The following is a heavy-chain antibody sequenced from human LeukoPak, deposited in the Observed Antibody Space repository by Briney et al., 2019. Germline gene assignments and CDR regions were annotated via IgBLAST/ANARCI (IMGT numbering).Heavy chain of an antibody. CDR1: GYTFTSYG. CDR2: ISAYNGNT. D-gene: IGHD1-26*01. CDR3: ARDRNVGATTHAFDI. J-gene: IGHJ3*02. V-gene: IGHV1-18*01. Sequence: ASVKVSCKASGYTFTSYGISWVRQAPGQGLEWMGWISAYNGNTNYAQKLQGRATMTTDTSTSTAYMELRSLRSDDTAVYYCARDRNVGATTHAFDIWGQGTMVTVSS.